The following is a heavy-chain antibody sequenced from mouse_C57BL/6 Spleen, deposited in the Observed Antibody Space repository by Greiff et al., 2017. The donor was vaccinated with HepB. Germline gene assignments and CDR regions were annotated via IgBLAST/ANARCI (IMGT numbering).Heavy chain of an antibody. CDR3: ARSGDGYRYYFDY. CDR2: IYPGDGDT. D-gene: IGHD2-3*01. J-gene: IGHJ2*01. V-gene: IGHV1-80*01. Sequence: VQLQQSGAELVKPGASVKISCKASGYAFSSYWMNWVKQRPGKGLEWIGQIYPGDGDTNYNGKFKGKATLTADKSSSTAYMQLSSLTSEDSAVYFCARSGDGYRYYFDYWGQGTTLTVSS. CDR1: GYAFSSYW.